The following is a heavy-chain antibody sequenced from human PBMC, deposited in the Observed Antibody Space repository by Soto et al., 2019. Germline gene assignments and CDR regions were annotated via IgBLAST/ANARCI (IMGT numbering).Heavy chain of an antibody. Sequence: SVKVSRKASGGTFSSYAINWVRQAPGQGLEWMGGIIPIFGTANYAQKFQGRVTITADESTSTAYMELSSLRSEDTALYYFARHFGSGWYAPRGYGMDVWGQGTTVTVSS. D-gene: IGHD6-19*01. V-gene: IGHV1-69*13. CDR3: ARHFGSGWYAPRGYGMDV. CDR2: IIPIFGTA. J-gene: IGHJ6*02. CDR1: GGTFSSYA.